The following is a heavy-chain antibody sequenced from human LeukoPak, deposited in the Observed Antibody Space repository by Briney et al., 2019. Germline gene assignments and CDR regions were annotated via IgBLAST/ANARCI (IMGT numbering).Heavy chain of an antibody. J-gene: IGHJ4*02. Sequence: PGGSLRLSCTASGFTFSRYAMRWVRQAPGKGLEWVSAISASGGSTYYAASVKGRFTISRDNSKNTLYLQMNRLRAEDTAVYYWAKDSWHFDNWGQGTLVTVSS. CDR2: ISASGGST. CDR1: GFTFSRYA. D-gene: IGHD2-15*01. CDR3: AKDSWHFDN. V-gene: IGHV3-23*01.